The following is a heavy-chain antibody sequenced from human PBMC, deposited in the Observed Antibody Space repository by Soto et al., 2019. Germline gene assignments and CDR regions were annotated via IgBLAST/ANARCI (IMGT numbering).Heavy chain of an antibody. CDR3: ARDQGLYVHTGMVIDYYGMDV. CDR2: VIPNFETT. V-gene: IGHV1-69*01. J-gene: IGHJ6*02. D-gene: IGHD5-18*01. Sequence: QVQLVQSGAEVKKPGSSVKVSCNTSGGTFNSFAISWVRQAPGQGLEWMGGVIPNFETTYYAQKFQGRLTMAADESTATAYMELSSLRSEDTAVYYCARDQGLYVHTGMVIDYYGMDVWGQGTTVTVSS. CDR1: GGTFNSFA.